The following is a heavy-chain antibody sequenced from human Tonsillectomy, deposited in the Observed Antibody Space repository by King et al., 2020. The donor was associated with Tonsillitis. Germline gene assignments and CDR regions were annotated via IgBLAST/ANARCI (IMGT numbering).Heavy chain of an antibody. V-gene: IGHV3-66*01. CDR1: GFTVSSNY. D-gene: IGHD1-26*01. J-gene: IGHJ4*02. CDR2: IYSGGST. Sequence: VQLVESGGGLVQPGGSLRLSCAASGFTVSSNYMSWVRQAPGKGLEWVSVIYSGGSTYYADSVKGRFTISRDNSKNTLYLQMNSLRAEDTAVYYCASRSGSIDLYFDYWGQGTLVTVSS. CDR3: ASRSGSIDLYFDY.